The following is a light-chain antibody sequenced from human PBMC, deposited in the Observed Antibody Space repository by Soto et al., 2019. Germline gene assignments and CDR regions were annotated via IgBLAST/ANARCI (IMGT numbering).Light chain of an antibody. CDR3: CSYAGSSTHV. J-gene: IGLJ1*01. CDR2: DVS. Sequence: QSAPTQPHSVSGSPVQSVTISCTGTSSDVGGYNYVSWYQHHPGKAPKLIIYDVSERPSGVPDRFSGSKSGNTGNTASLTISGLQAEGEADYYCCSYAGSSTHVFGSGTKLTVL. CDR1: SSDVGGYNY. V-gene: IGLV2-11*01.